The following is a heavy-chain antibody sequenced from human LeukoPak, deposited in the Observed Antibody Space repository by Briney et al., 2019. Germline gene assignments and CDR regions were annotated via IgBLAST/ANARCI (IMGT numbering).Heavy chain of an antibody. J-gene: IGHJ3*02. V-gene: IGHV3-33*01. CDR1: GFTFNNYG. CDR2: IWYDGTNK. Sequence: PGRSLRLSCAASGFTFNNYGMHWVRQAPGKGLEWVALIWYDGTNKYYGDSVKGRFTISRDNSKNTLYLQMNSLRAEDTAVYYCARGRFGESSVATFDIWGQGTMVTVSS. CDR3: ARGRFGESSVATFDI. D-gene: IGHD3-10*01.